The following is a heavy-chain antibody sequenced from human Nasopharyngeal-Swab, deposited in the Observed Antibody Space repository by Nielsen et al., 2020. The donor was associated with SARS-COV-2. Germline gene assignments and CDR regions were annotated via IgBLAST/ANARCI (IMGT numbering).Heavy chain of an antibody. CDR3: ARGRRNIVVVPAAFDY. CDR1: GGSISSGGYY. D-gene: IGHD2-2*01. Sequence: SEILSLTCTVSGGSISSGGYYWSWIRQPPGKGLEWIGEINHSGSTNYNPSLKSRVTISVDTSKNQFSLKLSSVTAADTAVYYCARGRRNIVVVPAAFDYGGQGTLVTVSS. CDR2: INHSGST. J-gene: IGHJ4*02. V-gene: IGHV4-39*07.